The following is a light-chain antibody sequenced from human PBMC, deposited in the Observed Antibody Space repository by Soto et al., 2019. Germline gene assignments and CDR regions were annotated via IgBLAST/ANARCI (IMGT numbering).Light chain of an antibody. CDR3: QQLRMYPST. CDR1: QDIAIY. V-gene: IGKV1-9*01. CDR2: AAS. J-gene: IGKJ4*01. Sequence: IQFTQSPSSLSASVGDRVTITCRASQDIAIYLAWYQQKPGEAPKLLIYAASTLYGGVSSRFSGSGSGTDFALTITSLQAEDFATYYCQQLRMYPSTFGGGTKVDIK.